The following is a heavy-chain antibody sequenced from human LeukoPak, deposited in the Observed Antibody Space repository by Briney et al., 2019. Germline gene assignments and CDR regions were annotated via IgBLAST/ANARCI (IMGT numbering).Heavy chain of an antibody. CDR2: IKQDGSEK. D-gene: IGHD4-11*01. Sequence: PGGSLRPSCAASGFTFSSYWMSWVRQAPGKGLEWVANIKQDGSEKYYVDSVKGRFTISRDNAKNSLYLQMNSLRAEDTAVYYCARDTGYSNYEPYYYYGMDVWSQGTTVTVSS. CDR1: GFTFSSYW. CDR3: ARDTGYSNYEPYYYYGMDV. J-gene: IGHJ6*02. V-gene: IGHV3-7*01.